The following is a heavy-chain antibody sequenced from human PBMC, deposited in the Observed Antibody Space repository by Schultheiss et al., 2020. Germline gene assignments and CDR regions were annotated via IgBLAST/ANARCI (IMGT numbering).Heavy chain of an antibody. CDR1: GGSFSGYY. CDR2: IYYSGST. CDR3: ARHAGGYNNYAYYGVDV. D-gene: IGHD5-24*01. J-gene: IGHJ6*02. V-gene: IGHV4-34*01. Sequence: SQTLSLTCAVYGGSFSGYYWSWIRQPPGKGLEWIGYIYYSGSTYYNPSLKSRVTISVDTSKNQFSLKLSSVTAADTAVYYCARHAGGYNNYAYYGVDVWGQGTTVTVSS.